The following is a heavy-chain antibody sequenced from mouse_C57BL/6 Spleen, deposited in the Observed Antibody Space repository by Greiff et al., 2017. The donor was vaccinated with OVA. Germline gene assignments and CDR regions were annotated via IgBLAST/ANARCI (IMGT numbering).Heavy chain of an antibody. CDR1: GFNIKDYY. CDR2: IDPEDGET. J-gene: IGHJ2*01. CDR3: ARGGSLFDY. Sequence: EVQLQQSGAELVKPGASVKLSCTASGFNIKDYYMHWVKQRTEQGLEWIGRIDPEDGETKYAPTFQGKATITADTSSNTAYLQLSSLTSEDTAVYYCARGGSLFDYWGQGTTLTVSS. V-gene: IGHV14-2*01. D-gene: IGHD1-1*01.